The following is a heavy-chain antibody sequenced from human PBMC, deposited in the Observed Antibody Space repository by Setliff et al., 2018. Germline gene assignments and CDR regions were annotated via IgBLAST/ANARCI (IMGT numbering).Heavy chain of an antibody. CDR3: ARDRKEIVVKPPAASLDY. J-gene: IGHJ4*02. CDR1: GYAFGSSG. CDR2: ISAYNGYI. Sequence: ASVKVTCKASGYAFGSSGIGWVRQAPGQGLEWMGWISAYNGYIVYAQKFQGRVTMTTDTSTTTAYIEVRSLRSDDTAVYYCARDRKEIVVKPPAASLDYWGQGTQVTVSS. V-gene: IGHV1-18*01. D-gene: IGHD2-2*01.